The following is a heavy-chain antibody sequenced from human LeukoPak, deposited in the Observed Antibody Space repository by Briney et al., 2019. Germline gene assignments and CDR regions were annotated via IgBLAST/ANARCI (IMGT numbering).Heavy chain of an antibody. D-gene: IGHD3-10*01. V-gene: IGHV2-5*02. CDR2: IYWDDEK. Sequence: SGPTLVNPTQTLTLTCTFSGFSLSTSGVGVGWIRQPPGKALQWLALIYWDDEKYYSPSLKSRLSISRDTSRNQVVLTMTNMDPLDTGTYFCAHSYYFGSRSYYNVWFAPWGLGTLVSVSS. CDR1: GFSLSTSGVG. CDR3: AHSYYFGSRSYYNVWFAP. J-gene: IGHJ5*02.